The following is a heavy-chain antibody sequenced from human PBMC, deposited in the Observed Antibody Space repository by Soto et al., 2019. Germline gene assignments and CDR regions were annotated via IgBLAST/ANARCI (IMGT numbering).Heavy chain of an antibody. V-gene: IGHV4-61*01. J-gene: IGHJ5*02. CDR2: IYYSGST. CDR1: GGAVSSGSYY. CDR3: ARAHTYYYDSSGTNWLDP. D-gene: IGHD3-22*01. Sequence: SETLSLTCTVSGGAVSSGSYYWSWIRQPPGKGLEWIGYIYYSGSTNYNPSLKSRVTISVDTSKNQFSLKLSSVTAADTAVYYCARAHTYYYDSSGTNWLDPWGHGRRVTVSS.